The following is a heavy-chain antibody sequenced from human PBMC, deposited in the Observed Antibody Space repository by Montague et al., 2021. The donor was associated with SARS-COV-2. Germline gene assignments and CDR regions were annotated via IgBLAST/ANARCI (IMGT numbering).Heavy chain of an antibody. Sequence: SETLSLTCTVSGGSISSSSYYWGWIRQPPGKGLEWIGSIYYSGSTYYNPSLKSRVTISVDTSKNQFSLKRSSVTAADTAVYYCARGVTMIVVVMRYNWFDPWGQGTLVTVSS. CDR2: IYYSGST. CDR1: GGSISSSSYY. D-gene: IGHD3-22*01. V-gene: IGHV4-39*01. J-gene: IGHJ5*02. CDR3: ARGVTMIVVVMRYNWFDP.